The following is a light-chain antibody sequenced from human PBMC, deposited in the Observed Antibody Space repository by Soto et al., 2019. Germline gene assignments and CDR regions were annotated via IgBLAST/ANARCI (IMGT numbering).Light chain of an antibody. CDR1: PRVRSD. J-gene: IGKJ4*01. CDR3: QQLNNLPLT. V-gene: IGKV3-11*01. Sequence: EIVLTQSTATGSLSPGERATRSRLATPRVRSDLAWYQQKPGQANRLLIYDAYRRATGIPARFSGSGSGTDFTLTISSLEPEDFAVYYCQQLNNLPLTVGEGTKVDIK. CDR2: DAY.